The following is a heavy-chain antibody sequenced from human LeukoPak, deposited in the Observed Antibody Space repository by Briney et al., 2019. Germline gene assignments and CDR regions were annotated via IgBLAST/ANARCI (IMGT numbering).Heavy chain of an antibody. CDR1: GFTFDDYA. Sequence: PGGSLRLSCAASGFTFDDYAIHWVRHAPGKGRGWVSDICWNSGSIGYADSVKGRFTISRDNANNSLYLQMNSQRTEDTALYFCAKGHTYGLGASYRDYWGQRTLVTVSS. J-gene: IGHJ4*02. D-gene: IGHD5-18*01. CDR3: AKGHTYGLGASYRDY. CDR2: ICWNSGSI. V-gene: IGHV3-9*01.